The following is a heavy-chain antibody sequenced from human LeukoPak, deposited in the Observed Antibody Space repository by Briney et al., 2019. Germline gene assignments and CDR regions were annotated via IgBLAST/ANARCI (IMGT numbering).Heavy chain of an antibody. CDR3: ASDSFSISAQSTVNFGY. D-gene: IGHD2-21*01. CDR2: INEDGSAQ. J-gene: IGHJ4*02. Sequence: PGGSLRLSCAASGFTFTSYWMSWVRQAPGKGLEWVANINEDGSAQYYVGSVRGRFTISRDNAKNSLYLQMSSLRVEDTAVYYCASDSFSISAQSTVNFGYWGQGILVTVSS. V-gene: IGHV3-7*01. CDR1: GFTFTSYW.